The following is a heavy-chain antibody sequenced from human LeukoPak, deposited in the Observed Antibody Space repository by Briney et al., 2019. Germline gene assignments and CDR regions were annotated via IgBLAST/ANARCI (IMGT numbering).Heavy chain of an antibody. D-gene: IGHD6-13*01. CDR2: ISSSSSTI. CDR1: GFTFSSYS. Sequence: GGSLRLSCAASGFTFSSYSMNWVRQAPGKGLEWVSYISSSSSTIYYADSVKGRFTISRDNSENTLYLQMNDLRVEDTAVFYCATSGATAGGPYYYYGMDVWGQGTTVTVSS. CDR3: ATSGATAGGPYYYYGMDV. J-gene: IGHJ6*02. V-gene: IGHV3-48*01.